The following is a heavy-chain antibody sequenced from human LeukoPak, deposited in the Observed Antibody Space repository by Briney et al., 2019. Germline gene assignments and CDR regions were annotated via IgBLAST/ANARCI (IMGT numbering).Heavy chain of an antibody. D-gene: IGHD3-10*01. V-gene: IGHV3-23*01. CDR2: ISGSGGST. CDR3: AKGGPSYPYFYGMDV. Sequence: PGGSLRLSCAASGFTFSSYAMSWVRQAPGKGLEWVSAISGSGGSTYYADSVKGRFTVSRDNSKNTLYLQMNTLRAEDTAVYYCAKGGPSYPYFYGMDVWGQGTTVTVSS. CDR1: GFTFSSYA. J-gene: IGHJ6*02.